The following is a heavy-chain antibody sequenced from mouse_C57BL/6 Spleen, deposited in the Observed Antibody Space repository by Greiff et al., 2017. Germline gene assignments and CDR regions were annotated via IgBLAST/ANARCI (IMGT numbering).Heavy chain of an antibody. Sequence: QVQLQQSGAELARPGASVKMSCKASGYTFTSYTMHWVKQRPGQGLEWIGYINPSSGYTKYNQKFKDKATLTADKSSNTAYMQLSSLTSEDSAVYYCARKLRGDYFDYWGQGTTLTVSS. CDR1: GYTFTSYT. CDR3: ARKLRGDYFDY. J-gene: IGHJ2*01. CDR2: INPSSGYT. D-gene: IGHD1-1*01. V-gene: IGHV1-4*01.